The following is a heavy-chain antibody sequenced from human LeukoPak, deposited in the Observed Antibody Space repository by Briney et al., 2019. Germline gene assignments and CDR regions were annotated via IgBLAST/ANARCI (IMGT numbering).Heavy chain of an antibody. D-gene: IGHD2-2*01. Sequence: SETLSLTCAVYGGSFSAYYWGWIRQPPGKGLEWIGNIYHSGSTDYNPSLRSRVSISVDTSKNQFSLRLTSVTAADTAVYYCARLTDSTSYYEYFHHWGQGTLVIVSS. V-gene: IGHV4-34*01. CDR3: ARLTDSTSYYEYFHH. CDR1: GGSFSAYY. CDR2: IYHSGST. J-gene: IGHJ1*01.